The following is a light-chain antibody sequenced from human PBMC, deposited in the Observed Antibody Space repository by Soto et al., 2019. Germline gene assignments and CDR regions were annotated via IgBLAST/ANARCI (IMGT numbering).Light chain of an antibody. CDR2: DVT. V-gene: IGLV2-11*01. Sequence: QSVLTQPRSVSGSPGQSVTISCTGTSSDVGGYNYVSWYQQHPDKSTKVMIYDVTKRPSGVPDRFSGSKSGNTASLTISWLQAEDEADYYCCSYAGSYIYVFGTG. CDR1: SSDVGGYNY. J-gene: IGLJ1*01. CDR3: CSYAGSYIYV.